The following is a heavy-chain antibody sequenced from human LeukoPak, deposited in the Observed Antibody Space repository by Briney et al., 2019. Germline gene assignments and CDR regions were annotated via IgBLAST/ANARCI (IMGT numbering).Heavy chain of an antibody. V-gene: IGHV4-38-2*02. CDR2: IYHSGST. CDR3: ARDWVLWFGELRDNWFDP. Sequence: SETLSLTCTVPGYSISSGYYWGWIRQPPGKGLEWIGSIYHSGSTYYNPSLKSRVTISVDTSKNQFSLKLSSVTAADTAVYYCARDWVLWFGELRDNWFDPWGQGTLVTVSS. D-gene: IGHD3-10*01. J-gene: IGHJ5*02. CDR1: GYSISSGYY.